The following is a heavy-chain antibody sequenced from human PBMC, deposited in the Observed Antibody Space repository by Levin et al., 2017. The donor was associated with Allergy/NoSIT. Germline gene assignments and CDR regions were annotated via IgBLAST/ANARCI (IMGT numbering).Heavy chain of an antibody. CDR2: TRNKANSYTT. J-gene: IGHJ4*02. CDR1: GFTFSDHY. Sequence: GGSLRLSCAASGFTFSDHYMDWVRQAPGKGLEWVGRTRNKANSYTTEYAASVKGRFTISRDDSKNSLYLQMNSLKTEDTAVYYCARAYNWNDQIDYWGQGTLVTVSS. CDR3: ARAYNWNDQIDY. V-gene: IGHV3-72*01. D-gene: IGHD1-20*01.